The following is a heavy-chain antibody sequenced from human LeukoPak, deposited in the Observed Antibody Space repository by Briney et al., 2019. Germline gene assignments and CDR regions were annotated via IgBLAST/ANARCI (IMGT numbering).Heavy chain of an antibody. D-gene: IGHD1-14*01. CDR3: ARIDSRRTFDI. J-gene: IGHJ3*02. CDR1: GFTFSGAW. CDR2: INEDGNKK. V-gene: IGHV3-7*01. Sequence: PGGSLRLSCAASGFTFSGAWMSWVRQAPGKGLEWVANINEDGNKKYYADSVKGRFTISRDNAKNSLSLQMNNLRFEGTAVYYCARIDSRRTFDIWGQGTMVTVSS.